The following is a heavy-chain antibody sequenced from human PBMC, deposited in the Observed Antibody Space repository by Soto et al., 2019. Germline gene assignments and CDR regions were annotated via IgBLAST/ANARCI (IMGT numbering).Heavy chain of an antibody. CDR3: ARGGGVGVAGSAAFDM. V-gene: IGHV1-2*02. CDR1: GYPVTAYY. D-gene: IGHD3-3*01. CDR2: INPATGAA. Sequence: QLHLVQSGAVVKKPGASVTVSCSASGYPVTAYYMHWVRQAPGRGVGWMGGINPATGAAKYTQTFQGRVTLTRDTSTSTGFMELSGLTSEDTAVFYCARGGGVGVAGSAAFDMWGQGTLVTVSS. J-gene: IGHJ3*02.